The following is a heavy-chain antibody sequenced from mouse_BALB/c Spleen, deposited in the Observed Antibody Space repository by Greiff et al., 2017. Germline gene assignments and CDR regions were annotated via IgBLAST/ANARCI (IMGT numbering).Heavy chain of an antibody. V-gene: IGHV1S127*01. Sequence: QVQLQQSGPQLVRPGASVKISCKASGYSFTSYWMHWVKQRPGQGLEWIGMIDPSDSETRLNQKFKDKATLTVDKSSSTAYMQLSSPTSEDSAVYYCARPYGYEDYAMDYWGQGTSVTVSS. D-gene: IGHD1-2*01. CDR3: ARPYGYEDYAMDY. J-gene: IGHJ4*01. CDR2: IDPSDSET. CDR1: GYSFTSYW.